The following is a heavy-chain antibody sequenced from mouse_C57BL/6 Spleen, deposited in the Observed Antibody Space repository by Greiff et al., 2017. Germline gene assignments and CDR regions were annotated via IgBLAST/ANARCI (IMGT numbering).Heavy chain of an antibody. D-gene: IGHD1-1*01. CDR2: IHPNSGST. Sequence: VQLQQPGAELVKPGASVKLSCKASGYTFTSYWMHWVKQRPGQGLAWIGMIHPNSGSTNYNEKFKSKATLTVDKSSSTAYMQLSSLTSEDSAVYYCARNDGSSRYYAMDYWGQGTSVTVSS. CDR3: ARNDGSSRYYAMDY. J-gene: IGHJ4*01. V-gene: IGHV1-64*01. CDR1: GYTFTSYW.